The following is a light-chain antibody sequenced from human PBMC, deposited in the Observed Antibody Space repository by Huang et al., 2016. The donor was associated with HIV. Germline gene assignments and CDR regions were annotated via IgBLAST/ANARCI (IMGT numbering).Light chain of an antibody. CDR2: GSS. J-gene: IGKJ2*01. V-gene: IGKV3-20*01. CDR3: QQYGSSPQT. Sequence: EIVLTQSPGTLSLSPGERATLSCRASQSVSSSYLALYQQKPGQAPRLLSYGSSSRATGIPDRFSGSGSGTDFTLTISRLEPEDFAVYYCQQYGSSPQTFGQGTKLEIK. CDR1: QSVSSSY.